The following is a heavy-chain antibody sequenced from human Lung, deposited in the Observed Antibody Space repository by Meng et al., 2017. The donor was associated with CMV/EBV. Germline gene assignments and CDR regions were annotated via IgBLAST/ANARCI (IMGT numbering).Heavy chain of an antibody. Sequence: SXTLSLXCTVSGGSISSSSYYWGWIRQPPGKGLEWIGSIYYSGSTYYNPSLKSRVTISVDTSKNQFSLKLSSVTAADTAVYYCARLTIFGGVRYWGQGPLVTVSS. V-gene: IGHV4-39*01. D-gene: IGHD3-3*01. CDR3: ARLTIFGGVRY. CDR1: GGSISSSSYY. J-gene: IGHJ4*02. CDR2: IYYSGST.